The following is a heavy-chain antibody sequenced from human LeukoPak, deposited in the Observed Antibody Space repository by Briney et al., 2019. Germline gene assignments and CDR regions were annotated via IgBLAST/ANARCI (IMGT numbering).Heavy chain of an antibody. CDR1: GGTFSSYA. CDR2: IIPIFGTA. Sequence: SVKVSCKASGGTFSSYAISWVRQAPGQGLEWMGGIIPIFGTANYAQKFQGRVTITADKSTSTAYMELRSLRSDDTAVYYCALGFTVHDAFDIWGQGTMVTVSS. V-gene: IGHV1-69*06. D-gene: IGHD4-17*01. CDR3: ALGFTVHDAFDI. J-gene: IGHJ3*02.